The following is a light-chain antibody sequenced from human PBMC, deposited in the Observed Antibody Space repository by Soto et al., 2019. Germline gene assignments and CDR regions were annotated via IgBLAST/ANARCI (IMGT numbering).Light chain of an antibody. CDR1: QSLLHSNGYNY. J-gene: IGKJ1*01. CDR3: MQALQTPT. CDR2: VGS. V-gene: IGKV2-28*01. Sequence: DIVMTQSPLSLSVTPGEPASISCRSSQSLLHSNGYNYLDWYLQKPGQPPQVLIYVGSNRASGVPDRFSGSGSGTDFTLKISRVEAEDVGVYYCMQALQTPTFGQGTKVDIK.